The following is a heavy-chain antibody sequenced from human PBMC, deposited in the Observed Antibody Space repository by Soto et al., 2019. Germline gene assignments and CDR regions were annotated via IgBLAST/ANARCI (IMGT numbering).Heavy chain of an antibody. Sequence: EVQLLESGGGLVQPGGSLRLSCAGSGFTFINYAMNLVRQAPGKGLEWVSTISGGGDAPFFADSVRGRFTISRDNSKNSVTPQMNNLRVDDTAVYFCTRKVPWSTRRTDYRYFHLWGRGPMVTVSS. D-gene: IGHD2-2*01. CDR2: ISGGGDAP. V-gene: IGHV3-23*01. J-gene: IGHJ2*01. CDR3: TRKVPWSTRRTDYRYFHL. CDR1: GFTFINYA.